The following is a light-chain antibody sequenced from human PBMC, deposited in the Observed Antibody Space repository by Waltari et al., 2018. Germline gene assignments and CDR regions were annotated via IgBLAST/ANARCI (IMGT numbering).Light chain of an antibody. CDR2: DVS. CDR3: SLSYSGIVV. J-gene: IGLJ2*01. V-gene: IGLV7-46*01. CDR1: TGAVTSGLY. Sequence: QAVVTQEPSLTVSPGGPVTLTCGSSTGAVTSGLYPYWFQQRPGQAPRTLIHDVSSKASWTPARFSGSLLGGKAALTLSGAQPEDEADYYCSLSYSGIVVFGGGTKLTVL.